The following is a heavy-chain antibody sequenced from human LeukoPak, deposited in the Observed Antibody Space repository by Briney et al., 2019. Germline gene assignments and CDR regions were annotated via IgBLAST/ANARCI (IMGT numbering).Heavy chain of an antibody. D-gene: IGHD6-6*01. J-gene: IGHJ4*02. V-gene: IGHV4-34*01. CDR1: GGSFSGYY. CDR2: INHSGST. CDR3: ASLDSSSSPY. Sequence: SETLSLTCAVYGGSFSGYYWSWIRQPPGKGLEWIGEINHSGSTNYNPSLKSRVTISVDTSKNQFSLKLSSVTAADTAVYYCASLDSSSSPYWGQGTLVTVSS.